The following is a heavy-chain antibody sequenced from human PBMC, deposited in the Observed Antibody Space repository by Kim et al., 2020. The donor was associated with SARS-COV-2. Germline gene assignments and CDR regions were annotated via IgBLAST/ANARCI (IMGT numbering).Heavy chain of an antibody. CDR1: GFTFSNAW. J-gene: IGHJ6*03. Sequence: GGSLRLSCAASGFTFSNAWMSWVRQAPGKGLEWVGRIKSKTDGGTTDYAAPVKGRFTISRDDSKNTLYLQMNSLKTEDTAVYYCTTDDSGRYFDMYYYYYMDVWGKGTTVTVSS. CDR2: IKSKTDGGTT. D-gene: IGHD3-9*01. V-gene: IGHV3-15*01. CDR3: TTDDSGRYFDMYYYYYMDV.